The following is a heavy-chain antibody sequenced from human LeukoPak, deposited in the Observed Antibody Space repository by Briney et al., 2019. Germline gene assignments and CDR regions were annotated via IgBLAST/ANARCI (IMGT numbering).Heavy chain of an antibody. D-gene: IGHD3-22*01. CDR3: AKASAMIVVVSKHFDY. J-gene: IGHJ4*02. CDR1: GFTFSNYA. CDR2: ISGSGDST. Sequence: QPGGSLRLSCAASGFTFSNYAMRWVRQAPGKGLEWVSGISGSGDSTYYADSVKGRFTISRDNSKNTLYLQMNSLRAEDTAVYYCAKASAMIVVVSKHFDYWGQGTLVTVSS. V-gene: IGHV3-23*01.